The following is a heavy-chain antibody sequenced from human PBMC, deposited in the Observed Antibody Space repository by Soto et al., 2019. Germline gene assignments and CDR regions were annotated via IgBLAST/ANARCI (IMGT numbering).Heavy chain of an antibody. CDR3: ARVRDDYSNRIGQAP. Sequence: QVQLVQSGAEVKKPGASVKVSCKASVYTFTSYGISWVRQAPGQGLEWMGWISAYNGNTNYAQKLQGRVTMTTDTSASTAYMELRSLRSDDTAVYYCARVRDDYSNRIGQAPWGQGTLVTVSS. V-gene: IGHV1-18*01. J-gene: IGHJ4*02. CDR1: VYTFTSYG. D-gene: IGHD4-4*01. CDR2: ISAYNGNT.